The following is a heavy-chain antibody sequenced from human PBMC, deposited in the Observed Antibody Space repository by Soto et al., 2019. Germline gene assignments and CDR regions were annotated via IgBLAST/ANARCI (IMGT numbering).Heavy chain of an antibody. CDR1: GFTFSIYN. V-gene: IGHV3-21*01. CDR2: ISSSSSYI. CDR3: ARLKWISGGDTYPRPIDF. D-gene: IGHD3-10*01. Sequence: GGSLRLSCAASGFTFSIYNMNWVRQAPGKGLEWVSSISSSSSYISYADSVKGRFTISRDNAKNSLYLHMNSLRAEDTAVYYCARLKWISGGDTYPRPIDFWGQGALVTVSS. J-gene: IGHJ4*02.